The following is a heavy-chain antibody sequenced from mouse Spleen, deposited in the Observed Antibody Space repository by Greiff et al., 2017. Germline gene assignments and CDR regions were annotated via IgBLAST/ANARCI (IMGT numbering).Heavy chain of an antibody. J-gene: IGHJ1*03. CDR3: AREEPNEYRGCFGV. CDR2: ISDGGSYT. V-gene: IGHV5-4*01. Sequence: EVQREESGAGLVKPGGSLKLSCAASGYTFSSYSMYWVRQSPEKSLEWIGTISDGGSYTYYPQKFKGRFTISRDKATNNLYLQLSHLKSEDTAMYYCAREEPNEYRGCFGVWGTGTPVTGSS. CDR1: GYTFSSYS. D-gene: IGHD2-10*02.